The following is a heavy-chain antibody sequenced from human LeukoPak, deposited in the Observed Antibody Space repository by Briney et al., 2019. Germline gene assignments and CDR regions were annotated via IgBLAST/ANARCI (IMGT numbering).Heavy chain of an antibody. CDR1: GFTFSSYG. CDR2: ISYDGSNK. J-gene: IGHJ6*02. Sequence: GGSLRLSCAASGFTFSSYGMYWVRQAPGKGLEWVAVISYDGSNKYYADSVKGRFTISRDNSKNTLYLQMNSLRAEDTAVYYCAKDSESYYYYYGMDVWGQGTTVTVSS. CDR3: AKDSESYYYYYGMDV. V-gene: IGHV3-30*18.